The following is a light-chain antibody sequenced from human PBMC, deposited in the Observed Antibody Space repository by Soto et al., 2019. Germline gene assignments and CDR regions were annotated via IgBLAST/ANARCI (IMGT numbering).Light chain of an antibody. V-gene: IGKV2-24*01. CDR2: QIS. Sequence: DIVLTQTPLSSPVTLGQPASISCKSSQSLVHSDGSTYLTWLQQRPGQPPRVLLYQISNRFSGVPARFSGSGAGTSFTLNISRVEPEDVAIYYCMQVTQFPHTFGQGTRLDIK. CDR1: QSLVHSDGSTY. CDR3: MQVTQFPHT. J-gene: IGKJ2*01.